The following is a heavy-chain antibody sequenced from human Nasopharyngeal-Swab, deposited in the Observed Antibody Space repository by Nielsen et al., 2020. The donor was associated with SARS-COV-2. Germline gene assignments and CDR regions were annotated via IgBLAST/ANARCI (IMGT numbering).Heavy chain of an antibody. CDR3: ARERVVVVTGPLDYYYYGMDV. CDR2: ISGSGGST. J-gene: IGHJ6*02. Sequence: GESLKISCAASGFTFSSYAMSWVRQAPGKGLEWVSAISGSGGSTYYADSVKGRFTISRDNSKNTLYLQMNSLRAEDTAVYYCARERVVVVTGPLDYYYYGMDVWGQGTTVTVSS. CDR1: GFTFSSYA. V-gene: IGHV3-23*01. D-gene: IGHD2-21*02.